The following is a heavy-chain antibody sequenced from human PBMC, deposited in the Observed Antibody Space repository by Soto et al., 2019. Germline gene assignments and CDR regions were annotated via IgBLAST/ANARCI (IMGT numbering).Heavy chain of an antibody. CDR1: GYTFTSYG. J-gene: IGHJ4*02. CDR3: AREVGMWIQLWLPGGYFDY. V-gene: IGHV1-18*01. CDR2: ISAYNGNT. D-gene: IGHD5-18*01. Sequence: ASVKVSCKASGYTFTSYGISWVRQAPGQGLEWMGWISAYNGNTNYAQKLQGRVTMTTDTSTSTAYMELRSLRSDDTAVYYCAREVGMWIQLWLPGGYFDYWGQGTQVTVSS.